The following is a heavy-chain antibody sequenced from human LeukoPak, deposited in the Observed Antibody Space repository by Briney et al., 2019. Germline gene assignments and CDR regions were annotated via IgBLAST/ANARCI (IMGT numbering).Heavy chain of an antibody. CDR3: ARGEAARGAFDI. CDR1: GFTFSSYA. CDR2: ISGSGGST. V-gene: IGHV3-23*01. D-gene: IGHD6-6*01. Sequence: GGSLRLSCAASGFTFSSYAMSWVRQAPGKGLEWVSAISGSGGSTYYADSVKGRFTISRDNSKNTLYLQMNSLRAEDTAVYYCARGEAARGAFDIWGQGTMVTVSS. J-gene: IGHJ3*02.